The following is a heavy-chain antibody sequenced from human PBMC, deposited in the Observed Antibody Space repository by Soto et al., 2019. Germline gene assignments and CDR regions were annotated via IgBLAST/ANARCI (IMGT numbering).Heavy chain of an antibody. CDR2: IDPSDSYT. Sequence: GEALKISCKGSGYSFTSYWISWVRQMPGKGLEWMGRIDPSDSYTNYSPSFQGHVTISADKSISTAYLQWSSLKASDTAMYYCALLGVTAATTTDYYYYGMDVWGQGTTVTVSS. CDR1: GYSFTSYW. CDR3: ALLGVTAATTTDYYYYGMDV. V-gene: IGHV5-10-1*01. D-gene: IGHD2-2*01. J-gene: IGHJ6*02.